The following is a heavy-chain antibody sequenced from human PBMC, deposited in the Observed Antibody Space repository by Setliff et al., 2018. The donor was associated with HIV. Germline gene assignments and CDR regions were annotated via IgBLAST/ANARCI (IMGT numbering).Heavy chain of an antibody. V-gene: IGHV4-38-2*01. CDR2: IYHSGST. J-gene: IGHJ4*02. D-gene: IGHD6-13*01. CDR1: GYSFSNGYY. CDR3: AGRIATAAYYFDY. Sequence: SETLSLTCAVFGYSFSNGYYWGWIRQPPGKGPEWIGSIYHSGSTYYNPSLKSRVSISVHTSKNQFSLELRSVTAADTAVYYCAGRIATAAYYFDYWGRGTLVTVSS.